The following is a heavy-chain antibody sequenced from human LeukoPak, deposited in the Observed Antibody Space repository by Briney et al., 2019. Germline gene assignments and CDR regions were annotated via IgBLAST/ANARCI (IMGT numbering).Heavy chain of an antibody. CDR2: ISSSGSTI. CDR3: ARDRYYDSSGYYYIKRHFDY. CDR1: GFTFSSYE. J-gene: IGHJ4*02. Sequence: PGGSLRLSCAASGFTFSSYEMNWVRQAPGKGLEWVSYISSSGSTIYYADSVKGRFTISRDNAKNSLYLQMNSLRAEDPAVYYCARDRYYDSSGYYYIKRHFDYWGQGTLVTVSS. V-gene: IGHV3-48*03. D-gene: IGHD3-22*01.